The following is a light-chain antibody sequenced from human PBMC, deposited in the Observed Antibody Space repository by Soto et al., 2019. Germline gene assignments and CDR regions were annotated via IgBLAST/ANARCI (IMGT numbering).Light chain of an antibody. CDR1: QGISSY. V-gene: IGKV1-8*01. CDR2: AAS. Sequence: AIRMTQSPSSFSASTGDRVTITCRASQGISSYLAWYQQKPGKAPKLLIYAASSLQSGVPSRFSGSGSGTDFTLTISSLQPEDFATYYCQQSYRRPITFGQGTRLEIK. J-gene: IGKJ5*01. CDR3: QQSYRRPIT.